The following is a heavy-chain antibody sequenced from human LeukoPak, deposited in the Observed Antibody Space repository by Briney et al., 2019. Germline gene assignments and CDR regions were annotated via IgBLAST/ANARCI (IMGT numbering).Heavy chain of an antibody. V-gene: IGHV3-74*01. CDR1: GFTFSTYW. CDR3: AREYSSSSGRAFDY. CDR2: ISPDGSST. Sequence: PGGSLRLSCAASGFTFSTYWIHWVRHAPGKGLLWVSRISPDGSSTTYADSVKDRFIISRDNAQNTVYLQMSSLRVEDTAVYYCAREYSSSSGRAFDYWGQGTLVTASS. J-gene: IGHJ4*02. D-gene: IGHD6-6*01.